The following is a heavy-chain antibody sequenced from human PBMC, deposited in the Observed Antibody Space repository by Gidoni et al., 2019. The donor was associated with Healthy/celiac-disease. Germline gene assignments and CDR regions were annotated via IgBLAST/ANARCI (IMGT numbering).Heavy chain of an antibody. Sequence: EVQLLESGGGVVQPGGSLRLSCAASGFNFSSYAMSWVRQAPGKRLEWVSAISGSGGSTYYADSVKGRFTISRDNSKTTLYLQMNSLRAEDTAVYYCASRRITIFGVVTPFDYWGQGTLVPFSS. CDR1: GFNFSSYA. D-gene: IGHD3-3*01. V-gene: IGHV3-23*01. J-gene: IGHJ4*02. CDR2: ISGSGGST. CDR3: ASRRITIFGVVTPFDY.